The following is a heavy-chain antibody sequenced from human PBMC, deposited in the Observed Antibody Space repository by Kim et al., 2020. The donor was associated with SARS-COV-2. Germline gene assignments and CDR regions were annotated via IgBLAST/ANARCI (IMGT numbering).Heavy chain of an antibody. D-gene: IGHD6-19*01. CDR2: TYYRSKWYN. Sequence: SQTLSLTCAISGDSVSSNSAAWNWIRQSPSRGLEWLGRTYYRSKWYNDYAVSVKSRITINPDTSKNQFSLQLNSVTPEDTAVYYCARDHYSSGWYEVANWFDPWGQGTLVTVSS. J-gene: IGHJ5*02. V-gene: IGHV6-1*01. CDR3: ARDHYSSGWYEVANWFDP. CDR1: GDSVSSNSAA.